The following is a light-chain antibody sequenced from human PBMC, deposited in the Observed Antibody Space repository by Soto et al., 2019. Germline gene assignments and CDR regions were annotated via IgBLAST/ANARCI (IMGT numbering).Light chain of an antibody. CDR1: QAISSN. CDR3: QQYGSSPPRT. V-gene: IGKV3-20*01. J-gene: IGKJ1*01. CDR2: GAS. Sequence: EIVLTQSPGTLSLSPGERATLSCRANQAISSNVAWYQQKPGQAPRLLIYGASTRATDVPDRFSGSGSGADFTLSISRLEPEDFAVYYCQQYGSSPPRTFGQGTKVDIK.